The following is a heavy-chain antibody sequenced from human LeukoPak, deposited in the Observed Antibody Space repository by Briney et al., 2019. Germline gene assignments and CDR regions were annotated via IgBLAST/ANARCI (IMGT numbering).Heavy chain of an antibody. V-gene: IGHV1-18*01. CDR1: GYTFTNYA. Sequence: ASVKVACKAYGYTFTNYAFSWVRQAPGHGLEWMGWISPYSGNTNYAQMVQGRVTMTTDTSTSTAYMELRSLRSDDTAVYYCARSLGDSSGYYILPIDYWGQGTLVTVSS. J-gene: IGHJ4*02. D-gene: IGHD3-22*01. CDR2: ISPYSGNT. CDR3: ARSLGDSSGYYILPIDY.